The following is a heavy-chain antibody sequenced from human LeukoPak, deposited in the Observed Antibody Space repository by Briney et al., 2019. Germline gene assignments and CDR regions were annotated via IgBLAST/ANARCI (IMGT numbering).Heavy chain of an antibody. V-gene: IGHV1-46*01. CDR2: INPSGGST. J-gene: IGHJ4*02. CDR1: RDTFINNV. Sequence: ASVKVSCKASRDTFINNVISWVRQAPGQGLEWMGIINPSGGSTSYAQKFQGRVTMTRDMSTSTAYMELSSLRSEDTAVYYCARVRGYSYGQNSLDYWGQGTLVTVSS. D-gene: IGHD5-18*01. CDR3: ARVRGYSYGQNSLDY.